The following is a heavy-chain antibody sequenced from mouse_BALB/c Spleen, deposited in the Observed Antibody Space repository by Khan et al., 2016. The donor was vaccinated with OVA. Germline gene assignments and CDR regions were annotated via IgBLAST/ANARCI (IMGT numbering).Heavy chain of an antibody. V-gene: IGHV2-9*02. CDR3: GRYYGNYGWYFDV. Sequence: QVRLQQSGPGLVAPSQSLSITCTVSGFSLTSYGVHWVRQPPGKGLEWLGVIWTGGSTNYYSALMSRLSISKDNSKSQVFLKMNSLQTDDTAMYYCGRYYGNYGWYFDVWGAGTTVTVSS. CDR2: IWTGGST. J-gene: IGHJ1*01. D-gene: IGHD2-1*01. CDR1: GFSLTSYG.